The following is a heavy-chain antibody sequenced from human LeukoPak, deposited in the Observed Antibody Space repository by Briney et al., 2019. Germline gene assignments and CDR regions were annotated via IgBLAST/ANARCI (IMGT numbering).Heavy chain of an antibody. V-gene: IGHV4-39*01. CDR1: GGSLSSSSYY. J-gene: IGHJ2*01. Sequence: SETLSLTCTVSGGSLSSSSYYWGWIRQPPGKGLEWIGSIYYSGSTYYNPSLKSRVTISVDTSKNQFSLKLSSVTAADTAVYYCATPVDYGDYWYFDLWGRGTLVTVSS. CDR3: ATPVDYGDYWYFDL. CDR2: IYYSGST. D-gene: IGHD4-17*01.